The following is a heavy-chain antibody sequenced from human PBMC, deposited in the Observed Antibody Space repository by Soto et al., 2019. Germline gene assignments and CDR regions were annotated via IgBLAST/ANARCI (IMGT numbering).Heavy chain of an antibody. CDR1: GFTFSSYS. D-gene: IGHD2-2*01. CDR2: ISSSSSYI. Sequence: LSCAASGFTFSSYSMNWVRQAPGKGLEWVSSISSSSSYIYYADSVKGRFTISRDNAKNSLYLQMNSLRAEDTAVYYCARDTRYCSSTSCYGRLGYYYYGMDVWGQGTTVTVSS. CDR3: ARDTRYCSSTSCYGRLGYYYYGMDV. J-gene: IGHJ6*02. V-gene: IGHV3-21*01.